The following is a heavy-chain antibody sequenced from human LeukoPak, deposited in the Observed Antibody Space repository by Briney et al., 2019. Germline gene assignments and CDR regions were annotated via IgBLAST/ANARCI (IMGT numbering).Heavy chain of an antibody. CDR3: ATTRLVPLYYYGMDV. V-gene: IGHV1-24*01. D-gene: IGHD3-9*01. CDR2: IGPGDGET. J-gene: IGHJ6*02. Sequence: ASVKVSCKVSGYSLTELSIHWVRQAPGKGLEWMGCIGPGDGETNYAQKFQGRVTMTEGTSTDTAYMELSSLRSDDTAVYYCATTRLVPLYYYGMDVWGQGTTVAVSS. CDR1: GYSLTELS.